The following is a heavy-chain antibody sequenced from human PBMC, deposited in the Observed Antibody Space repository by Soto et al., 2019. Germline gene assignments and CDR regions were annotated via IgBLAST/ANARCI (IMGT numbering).Heavy chain of an antibody. CDR2: ISPDGRTT. J-gene: IGHJ4*02. V-gene: IGHV3-74*01. CDR3: ADSWLPTSY. Sequence: TGGSLRLSCAASGFSFSHYWMHWVRQAPGKGLVWASRISPDGRTTTYADSVKGRFTISRDNAKSTLYLQMNSLTVEDGAVYYCADSWLPTSYWGPGTLVTVSS. D-gene: IGHD3-10*01. CDR1: GFSFSHYW.